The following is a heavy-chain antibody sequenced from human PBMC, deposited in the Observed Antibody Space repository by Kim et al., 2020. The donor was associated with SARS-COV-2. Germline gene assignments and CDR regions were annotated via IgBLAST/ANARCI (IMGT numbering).Heavy chain of an antibody. CDR1: GGSISSYY. V-gene: IGHV4-59*13. CDR3: ARDRSGWGFDY. CDR2: IYYRGST. Sequence: SETLSLTCTVSGGSISSYYWSWIRQPPGKGLEWIGYIYYRGSTNYNPSLKSRVTISVDTSKNQFSLKLSSVTAADTAVYYCARDRSGWGFDYWGQGTLVTVSS. J-gene: IGHJ4*02. D-gene: IGHD6-19*01.